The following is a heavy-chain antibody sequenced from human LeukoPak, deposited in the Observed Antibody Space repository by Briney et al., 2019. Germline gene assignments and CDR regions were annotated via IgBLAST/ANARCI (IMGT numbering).Heavy chain of an antibody. Sequence: GSLRLSCAASGFTFSSYSMNWVRQPPGKGLEWIGEINHSRSTNYNPSLKSRVTISIDTSKNQFSLKLSSVTAADTGVYYCARRLYGSESEPWGQGTLVTVSS. CDR2: INHSRST. CDR1: GFTFSSYS. CDR3: ARRLYGSESEP. J-gene: IGHJ5*02. D-gene: IGHD3-10*01. V-gene: IGHV4-34*01.